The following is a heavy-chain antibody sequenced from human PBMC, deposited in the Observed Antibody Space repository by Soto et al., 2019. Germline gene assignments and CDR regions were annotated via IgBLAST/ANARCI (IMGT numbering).Heavy chain of an antibody. CDR1: GFTFSSYS. D-gene: IGHD5-12*01. CDR3: ARDPPGYAGGMDV. V-gene: IGHV3-21*01. J-gene: IGHJ6*02. Sequence: EVQLVESGGGLVKPGGSLRLSCAASGFTFSSYSRNWVRQAPGKGLEWVSSISSSSSYIYYADSVKGRFTISRDNAKNSLYLQMNSLRAEDTAVYYCARDPPGYAGGMDVWGQGTTVTVSS. CDR2: ISSSSSYI.